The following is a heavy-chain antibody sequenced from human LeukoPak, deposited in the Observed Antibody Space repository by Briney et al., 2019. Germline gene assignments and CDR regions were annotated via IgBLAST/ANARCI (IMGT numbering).Heavy chain of an antibody. D-gene: IGHD3-22*01. CDR3: ARAYYHDTSSYQGFDF. J-gene: IGHJ4*02. V-gene: IGHV1-18*01. CDR2: ISAYNGNT. Sequence: ASVKVSCKASGYTFTNFGFTWVRQAPGQGLERMGWISAYNGNTDYAQKLQGRVTMTTDTSTSTAYMELRSLRSDDTAVYFCARAYYHDTSSYQGFDFWGQGTLVTVSS. CDR1: GYTFTNFG.